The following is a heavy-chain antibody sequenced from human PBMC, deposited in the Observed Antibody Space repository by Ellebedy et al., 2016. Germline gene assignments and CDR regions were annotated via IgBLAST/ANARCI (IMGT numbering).Heavy chain of an antibody. CDR3: ARDRPSDY. CDR2: IIPIFGTA. CDR1: GGTFSSYA. Sequence: SVKVSCXASGGTFSSYAISWVRQAPGQGLEWMGGIIPIFGTANYAQKFQGRVTITADESTSTAYMELSRLTSDDTAVYYCARDRPSDYWGQGTLVTVSS. J-gene: IGHJ4*02. V-gene: IGHV1-69*13.